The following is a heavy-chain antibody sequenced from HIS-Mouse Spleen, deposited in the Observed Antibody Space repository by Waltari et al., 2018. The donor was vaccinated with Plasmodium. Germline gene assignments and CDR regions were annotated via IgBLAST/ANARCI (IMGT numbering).Heavy chain of an antibody. J-gene: IGHJ4*02. CDR2: INHSGST. CDR3: ARGGIVGATIDY. Sequence: QVQLQQWGAGLLKPSATLSLTCAVYGGSFSGYYWGWIRQPPGKGLEWIGEINHSGSTNYNPSLKSRVTISVDTSKNQFSLKLSSVTAADTAVYYCARGGIVGATIDYWGQGTLVTVSS. D-gene: IGHD1-26*01. V-gene: IGHV4-34*01. CDR1: GGSFSGYY.